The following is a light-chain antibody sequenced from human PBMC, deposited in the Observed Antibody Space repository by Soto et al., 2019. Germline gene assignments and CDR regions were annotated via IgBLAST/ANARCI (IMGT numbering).Light chain of an antibody. CDR3: HQYDAYPYS. CDR2: DAS. V-gene: IGKV1-5*01. Sequence: DIQMTQSPSTLSASVGDRVTITCRASQTIGDYLAWLQQKPGKAPDLLIYDASSLQDGFPSRFSGDGSGTDFTLTISSLQPDDFAIYYCHQYDAYPYSFGQGTQLEFK. J-gene: IGKJ2*01. CDR1: QTIGDY.